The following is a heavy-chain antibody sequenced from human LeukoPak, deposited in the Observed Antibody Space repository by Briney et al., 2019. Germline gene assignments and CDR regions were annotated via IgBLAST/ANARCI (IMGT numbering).Heavy chain of an antibody. J-gene: IGHJ4*02. CDR3: AKDFSGYCSSTSCSIFDY. Sequence: PGGSLRLSCAASGFTFSSYSMNWVRQAPGKGLEWVSYISSSSSTIYYADSVKGRFTISRDNAKNSLYLQMNSLRAEDTAVYYCAKDFSGYCSSTSCSIFDYWGQGTLVTVSS. CDR2: ISSSSSTI. V-gene: IGHV3-48*04. D-gene: IGHD2-2*01. CDR1: GFTFSSYS.